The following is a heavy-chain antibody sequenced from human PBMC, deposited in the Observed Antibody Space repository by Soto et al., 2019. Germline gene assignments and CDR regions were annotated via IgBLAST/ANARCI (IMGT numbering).Heavy chain of an antibody. V-gene: IGHV4-31*03. Sequence: KPSETLSLTCTVSGGSISSGGYYWSWIRQHPGKGLEWIGYIYYSGSTYYNPSLKSRVTISVDTSKNQFSLKLSSVTAADTAVYYCAREGGKYCTNGVCYPYGMDVWGQGTTVTVSS. J-gene: IGHJ6*02. CDR1: GGSISSGGYY. CDR2: IYYSGST. CDR3: AREGGKYCTNGVCYPYGMDV. D-gene: IGHD2-8*01.